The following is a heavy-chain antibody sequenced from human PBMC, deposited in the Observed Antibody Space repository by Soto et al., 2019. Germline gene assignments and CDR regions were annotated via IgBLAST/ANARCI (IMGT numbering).Heavy chain of an antibody. CDR2: ISVNGNNI. J-gene: IGHJ5*02. D-gene: IGHD6-13*01. CDR1: GFTFSSYP. CDR3: ARSHSSSWHWFDP. Sequence: QVQLVESGGGLVQPGRSLRLSCAASGFTFSSYPMHWVRQAPGKGPEWVAVISVNGNNIHYGDSVKGRFTISRDNSKNTLYLQMSSLRVEDTAVYYCARSHSSSWHWFDPWGQGTLVTVSS. V-gene: IGHV3-30-3*01.